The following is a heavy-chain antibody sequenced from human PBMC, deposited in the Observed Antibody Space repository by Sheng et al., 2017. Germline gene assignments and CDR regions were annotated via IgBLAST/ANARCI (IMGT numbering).Heavy chain of an antibody. CDR1: GFTFSSFE. D-gene: IGHD2-21*01. CDR2: ISSTGSTI. J-gene: IGHJ4*02. CDR3: ASLTYSDY. V-gene: IGHV3-48*03. Sequence: EVQLVESGGGFVQPGGSLRLSCAASGFTFSSFEMNWVRQAPGKGLEWVSYISSTGSTIYYADSVQGRFTISRDNAKNSLYLQMNSLRAEDAAVYYCASLTYSDYWGQGTLVTVSS.